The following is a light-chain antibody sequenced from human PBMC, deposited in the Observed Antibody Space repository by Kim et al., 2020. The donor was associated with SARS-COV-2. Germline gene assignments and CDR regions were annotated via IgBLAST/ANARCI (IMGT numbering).Light chain of an antibody. Sequence: PTATLTCTGNSNNVGYQGAAWLQQHQGHPPKLLSYRNNNRPSGISERLSASRSGNTASLTITGLQPEDEADYYCSAWDSSLSAWVFGGGTQLTVL. J-gene: IGLJ3*02. V-gene: IGLV10-54*01. CDR1: SNNVGYQG. CDR3: SAWDSSLSAWV. CDR2: RNN.